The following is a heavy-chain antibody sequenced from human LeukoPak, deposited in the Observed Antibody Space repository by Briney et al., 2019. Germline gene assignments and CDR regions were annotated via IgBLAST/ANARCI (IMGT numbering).Heavy chain of an antibody. D-gene: IGHD2/OR15-2a*01. Sequence: PGGSLCLSCEASGFTFRFYCMSWVRQAPGKGLEWVANIKHDGSEKYYVDSVKGRFTISRDNAKNSLYLQMYSLRAEDTAVYYCARHEVYPTDVWGQRTTVTVSS. J-gene: IGHJ6*02. V-gene: IGHV3-7*04. CDR3: ARHEVYPTDV. CDR2: IKHDGSEK. CDR1: GFTFRFYC.